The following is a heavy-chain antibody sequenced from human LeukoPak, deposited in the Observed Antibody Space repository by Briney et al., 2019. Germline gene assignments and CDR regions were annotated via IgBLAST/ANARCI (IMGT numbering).Heavy chain of an antibody. CDR2: IKQDGSEK. CDR1: GFTFSSYW. Sequence: PGGSLRLSCAASGFTFSSYWMSWVRQAPGKGLEWVANIKQDGSEKYYVDSVKGRFTISRDNAKNSLYLQMNSLRAEDTAVYYCATTWIQLWSGDGMDVWDQGTTVTVSS. J-gene: IGHJ6*02. D-gene: IGHD5-18*01. V-gene: IGHV3-7*03. CDR3: ATTWIQLWSGDGMDV.